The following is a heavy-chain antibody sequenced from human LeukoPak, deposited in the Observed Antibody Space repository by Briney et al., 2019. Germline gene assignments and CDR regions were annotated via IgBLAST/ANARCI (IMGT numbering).Heavy chain of an antibody. J-gene: IGHJ4*02. V-gene: IGHV3-33*08. CDR3: AGDRATSYFDY. D-gene: IGHD1-26*01. CDR2: IWYDGSNK. Sequence: PGGSLRLSCAASGFTVSSNYMSWVRQAPGKGLEWVAFIWYDGSNKYYTDSVKGRFTISRDNSKNTLYLQMNSLRAEDTAVYYCAGDRATSYFDYWGQGALVTISS. CDR1: GFTVSSNY.